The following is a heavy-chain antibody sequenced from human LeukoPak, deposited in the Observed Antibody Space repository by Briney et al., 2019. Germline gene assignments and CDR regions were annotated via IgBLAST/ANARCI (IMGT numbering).Heavy chain of an antibody. V-gene: IGHV3-23*01. CDR1: GFTFSSYA. J-gene: IGHJ4*02. CDR3: AELLYYYDSSQPY. Sequence: GGSLRLSCAASGFTFSSYAMHWVRQAPGKGLEYVSAISGRGGRTYYADSVKGRFTISRDNSKNTLYLQMNSLRAEDTAVYYCAELLYYYDSSQPYWGQGTLVTVSS. D-gene: IGHD3-22*01. CDR2: ISGRGGRT.